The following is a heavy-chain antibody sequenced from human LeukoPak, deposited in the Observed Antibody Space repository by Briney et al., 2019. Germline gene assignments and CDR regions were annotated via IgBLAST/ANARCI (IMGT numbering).Heavy chain of an antibody. CDR2: VYYTGTT. D-gene: IGHD2-15*01. CDR1: GGSISTYY. Sequence: SQTLSLTCTVSGGSISTYYWNWIRQSPGKGLEWIGYVYYTGTTNYNPSLSSRVSISVDTSKDQFSLILTSVTAADTAVYFCAREIGYCAGGSCYFGAFDMWGQGTKVRVSS. J-gene: IGHJ3*02. V-gene: IGHV4-59*12. CDR3: AREIGYCAGGSCYFGAFDM.